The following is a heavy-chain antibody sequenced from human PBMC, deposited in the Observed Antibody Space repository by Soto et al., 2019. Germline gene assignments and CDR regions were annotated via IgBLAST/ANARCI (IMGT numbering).Heavy chain of an antibody. V-gene: IGHV5-10-1*01. J-gene: IGHJ6*02. CDR2: IDPSDSYT. Sequence: GESLKISCKGSGCSFTSYWISWVRQMPGKGLEWMGRIDPSDSYTNYSPSFQGHGTISADKSISTAYLQWSSLKASDTAMYYCARHLVVVVAATPADSYYYYGMDVWGQGTLVTVSS. D-gene: IGHD2-15*01. CDR1: GCSFTSYW. CDR3: ARHLVVVVAATPADSYYYYGMDV.